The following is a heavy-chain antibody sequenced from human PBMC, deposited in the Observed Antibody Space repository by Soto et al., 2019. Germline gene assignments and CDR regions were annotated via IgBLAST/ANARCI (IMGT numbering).Heavy chain of an antibody. V-gene: IGHV3-13*01. Sequence: EVQLVESGGGLVQPGGSLRLSCAASGFTFSSYDMHWVRQATGKGLEWVSALGTAGDTYYPGSVKGRFTISRENAKNSLYLQMNRLRAGDTAVYYCARGPTEYCSGGSCYRDGAFDIWGQGTMVTVSS. CDR2: LGTAGDT. CDR1: GFTFSSYD. D-gene: IGHD2-15*01. CDR3: ARGPTEYCSGGSCYRDGAFDI. J-gene: IGHJ3*02.